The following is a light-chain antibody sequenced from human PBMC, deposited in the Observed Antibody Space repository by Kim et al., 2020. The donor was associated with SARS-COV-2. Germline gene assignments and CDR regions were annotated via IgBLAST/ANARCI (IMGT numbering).Light chain of an antibody. Sequence: DIVMTQSPDSLAVSLGERATINCKSSQSVLYSSNNKNYLGWYQQKAGQPPKLLIYWASIRESGVPDRFSGSGSGTDFTLTISSLQAEDVAVYYCQQYYDSPLTFGGGTKVDIK. J-gene: IGKJ4*01. CDR3: QQYYDSPLT. CDR1: QSVLYSSNNKNY. V-gene: IGKV4-1*01. CDR2: WAS.